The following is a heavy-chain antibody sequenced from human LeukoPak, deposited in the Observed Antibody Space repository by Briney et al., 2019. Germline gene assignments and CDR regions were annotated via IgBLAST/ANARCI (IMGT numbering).Heavy chain of an antibody. Sequence: GGSLRLSCVGSGFTFSSYWMSWVRQAPGKGLEWVANINQDGSEKYYVDSVKGRFTISRDNAKNSLYLQMNSLRVEDTAVYYCARDRLPSRYRGIDYWGQGTLVTVSS. CDR2: INQDGSEK. CDR1: GFTFSSYW. J-gene: IGHJ4*02. CDR3: ARDRLPSRYRGIDY. V-gene: IGHV3-7*01. D-gene: IGHD1-26*01.